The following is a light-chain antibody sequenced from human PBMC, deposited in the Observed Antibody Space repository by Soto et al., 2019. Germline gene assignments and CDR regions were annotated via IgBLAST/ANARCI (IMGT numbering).Light chain of an antibody. CDR2: GAS. Sequence: EIVLTQSPGTLSLSPGEGATLSCRASQRVSGSYIAWYQQRPGQTPSLLIYGASTRATGIPDRFSGSGSGTHFTLTISRLEPGDFAVYYCQHFGGTTFTFGQGTRLEIK. CDR1: QRVSGSY. CDR3: QHFGGTTFT. J-gene: IGKJ5*01. V-gene: IGKV3-20*01.